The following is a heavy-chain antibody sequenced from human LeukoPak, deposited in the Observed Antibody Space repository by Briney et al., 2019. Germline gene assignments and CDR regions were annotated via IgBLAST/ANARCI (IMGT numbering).Heavy chain of an antibody. J-gene: IGHJ4*02. CDR3: ARASRDGYNQNFDH. CDR1: GYTFTSYW. CDR2: IYPGDSDT. Sequence: GESLKISCKGSGYTFTSYWIGWVRQMPGKGLEWMGLIYPGDSDTRYSPSFQGQVTISADRSTSTAYLQWSSLRASDTAMYYCARASRDGYNQNFDHWGQGTLVTVSS. D-gene: IGHD5-24*01. V-gene: IGHV5-51*01.